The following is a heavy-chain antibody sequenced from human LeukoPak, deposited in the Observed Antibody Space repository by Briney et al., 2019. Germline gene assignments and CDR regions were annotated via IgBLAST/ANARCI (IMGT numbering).Heavy chain of an antibody. Sequence: GGSLRLSCSASGFTFSSYAIHWVRQAPGKGLEWVSIIYGGGSTYYADSVNGRFTISRHNSKNTLFLQMNSLRTEDTAVYYCARAYDSSGYWPEYFHHWGQGTLVTVSS. CDR2: IYGGGST. J-gene: IGHJ1*01. D-gene: IGHD3-22*01. CDR3: ARAYDSSGYWPEYFHH. V-gene: IGHV3-53*04. CDR1: GFTFSSYA.